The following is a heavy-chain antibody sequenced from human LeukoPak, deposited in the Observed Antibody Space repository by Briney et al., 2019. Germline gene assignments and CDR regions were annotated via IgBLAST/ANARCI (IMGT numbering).Heavy chain of an antibody. D-gene: IGHD1-1*01. CDR1: GFTVSSNY. V-gene: IGHV3-48*03. CDR3: ARDDWNDVRFDY. Sequence: GGSLRLSCAASGFTVSSNYMNWVRQAPGKGLEWVSYISSSGSTIYYADSVKGRFTISRDNAKSSLYLQMNSLRAEDTAVYYCARDDWNDVRFDYWGQGTLVTVSS. J-gene: IGHJ4*02. CDR2: ISSSGSTI.